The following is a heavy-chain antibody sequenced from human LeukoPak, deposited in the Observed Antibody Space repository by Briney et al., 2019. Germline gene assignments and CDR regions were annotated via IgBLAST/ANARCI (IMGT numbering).Heavy chain of an antibody. Sequence: GGSLRLSCAASGFTFSDYYMSWIRQAPGEGLEWVSYISSSGSTIYYADSVKGRFTISRDNAKNSLYLQMNSLRAEDTAVYYCASNDFWSGYTDYWGQGTLVTVSS. V-gene: IGHV3-11*04. CDR2: ISSSGSTI. D-gene: IGHD3-3*01. J-gene: IGHJ4*02. CDR1: GFTFSDYY. CDR3: ASNDFWSGYTDY.